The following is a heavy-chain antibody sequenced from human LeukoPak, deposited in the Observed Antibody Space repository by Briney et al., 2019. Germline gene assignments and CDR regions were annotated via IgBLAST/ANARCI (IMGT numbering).Heavy chain of an antibody. CDR2: IYHTGSN. J-gene: IGHJ2*01. D-gene: IGHD6-19*01. Sequence: SETLSLTCIVSGGSISSYYWSWIRQPPGKGLEWIGYIYHTGSNNYSPSLKSRVTMSVDTSKNQFSLKLSSVTAADTAVYYCAREESSGWHWYFDLWGRGTLVTVSS. V-gene: IGHV4-59*12. CDR3: AREESSGWHWYFDL. CDR1: GGSISSYY.